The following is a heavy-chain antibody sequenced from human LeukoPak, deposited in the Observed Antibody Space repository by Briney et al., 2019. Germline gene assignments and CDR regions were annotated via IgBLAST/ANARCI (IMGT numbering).Heavy chain of an antibody. V-gene: IGHV1-8*01. Sequence: ALVKVSCKASGYTFTSYDINWVRQATGQGLEWIGWMNPNSGNTGYAQKFQGRVTMTRNTSISTAYMELSSLRSEDTAVYYCARGLGFYYYYYYMDVWGQGITVTVSS. J-gene: IGHJ6*03. CDR1: GYTFTSYD. CDR2: MNPNSGNT. CDR3: ARGLGFYYYYYYMDV.